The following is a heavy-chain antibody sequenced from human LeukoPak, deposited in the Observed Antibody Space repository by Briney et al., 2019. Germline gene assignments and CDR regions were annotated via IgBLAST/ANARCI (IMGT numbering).Heavy chain of an antibody. V-gene: IGHV3-21*04. Sequence: PGGSLRLSCAASGFTFSSYSMNWVRQAPGKGLEWVSSISSSSSYIYYADSVKGRFTISRDNAKNSLYLQMNSLRAEDTAVYYCAKDNSVLRFLEWLLWDAFDIWGQGTMVTVSS. CDR3: AKDNSVLRFLEWLLWDAFDI. D-gene: IGHD3-3*01. CDR2: ISSSSSYI. J-gene: IGHJ3*02. CDR1: GFTFSSYS.